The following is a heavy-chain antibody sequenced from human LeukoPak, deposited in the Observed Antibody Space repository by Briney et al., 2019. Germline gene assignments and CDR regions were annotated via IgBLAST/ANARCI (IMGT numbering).Heavy chain of an antibody. J-gene: IGHJ6*02. CDR3: ARGHMVRGVTYYYYYGMDV. CDR2: INHSGST. D-gene: IGHD3-10*01. Sequence: SETLSLTCAVYGGSFSGYYWSWIRQPPGKGLEWIGEINHSGSTNYNPSLKSRVTISVDTSKSQFSLKLSSVTAADTAVYYCARGHMVRGVTYYYYYGMDVWGQGTTVTVSS. V-gene: IGHV4-34*01. CDR1: GGSFSGYY.